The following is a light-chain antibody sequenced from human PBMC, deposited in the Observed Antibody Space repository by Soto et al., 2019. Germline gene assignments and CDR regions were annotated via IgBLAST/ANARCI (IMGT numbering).Light chain of an antibody. CDR3: SSYTSSSTGV. J-gene: IGLJ1*01. V-gene: IGLV2-14*01. CDR2: EVS. Sequence: QSVLTQPASVSGSPGQSITISCTGTSSDVGGYNSVSWYQQHPGKAPKLMIYEVSNRPSGVSNRFSGSKSGNTASLTISGLQAEDEADYYCSSYTSSSTGVFGTGTKLTVL. CDR1: SSDVGGYNS.